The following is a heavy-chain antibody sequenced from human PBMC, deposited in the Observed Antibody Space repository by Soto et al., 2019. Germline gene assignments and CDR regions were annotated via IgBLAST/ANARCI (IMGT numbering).Heavy chain of an antibody. J-gene: IGHJ3*02. CDR3: ARETQDPFAI. V-gene: IGHV6-1*01. Sequence: SQTLSLTCAISGDSVSSNSAAWNWIRQSTSRGLEWLTRTYYRSKWYNGYAVSVKSRITINPDTPKNHFSLQLNSVTPEDTAVYYCARETQDPFAIWGQGTMVTVSS. CDR2: TYYRSKWYN. CDR1: GDSVSSNSAA.